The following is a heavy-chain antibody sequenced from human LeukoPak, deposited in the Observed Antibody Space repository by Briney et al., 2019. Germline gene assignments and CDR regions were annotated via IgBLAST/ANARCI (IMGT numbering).Heavy chain of an antibody. Sequence: GGSLRLSCAASGFTFSDYYMSWIRQAPGKGPEWVSYISSSGSTIYYADSVKGRFTISRDNAKNSLYLQMNSLRAEDTAVYYCARVVIIPLYYYYYMDVWGKGTTVTVSS. D-gene: IGHD3-3*01. CDR3: ARVVIIPLYYYYYMDV. CDR1: GFTFSDYY. CDR2: ISSSGSTI. V-gene: IGHV3-11*01. J-gene: IGHJ6*03.